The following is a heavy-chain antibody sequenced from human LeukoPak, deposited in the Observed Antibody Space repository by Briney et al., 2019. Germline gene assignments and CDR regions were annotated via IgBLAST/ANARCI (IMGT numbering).Heavy chain of an antibody. CDR2: INPNSGGT. D-gene: IGHD1-20*01. V-gene: IGHV1-2*02. J-gene: IGHJ6*02. Sequence: ASVKVSCKASGYTFTGHYMHWVRQAPGQGLEWMGWINPNSGGTNYAQKFQGRVTMTRDTSISTAYMELSRLRSDDTAVYYCARVLCNWNDGMCYYYGMDVWGQGTTVTVSS. CDR3: ARVLCNWNDGMCYYYGMDV. CDR1: GYTFTGHY.